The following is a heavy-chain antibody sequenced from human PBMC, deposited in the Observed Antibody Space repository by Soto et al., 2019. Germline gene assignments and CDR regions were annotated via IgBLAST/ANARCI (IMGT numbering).Heavy chain of an antibody. D-gene: IGHD4-17*01. J-gene: IGHJ4*02. V-gene: IGHV4-34*01. CDR3: ARDLTVTKYYFDY. CDR1: GGSFSGYY. CDR2: INHSGST. Sequence: SETLSLTCAVYGGSFSGYYWSWIRQPPGKGLEWIGEINHSGSTNYNPSLKSRVTISVDTSKNQFSLKLSSVTAADTAVYYCARDLTVTKYYFDYWGQGTLVTVSS.